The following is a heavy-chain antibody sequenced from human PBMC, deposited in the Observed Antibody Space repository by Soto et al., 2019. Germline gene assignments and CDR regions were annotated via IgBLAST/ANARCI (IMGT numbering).Heavy chain of an antibody. J-gene: IGHJ4*02. CDR3: ARVLSSSWRTFDY. Sequence: PSETLSLTCTVSGGSISSSSYYWGWIRQPPGKGLEWIGSIYYSGSTYYNPSLKSRVTISVDTSKNQFSLKLSSVTAADTAVYYCARVLSSSWRTFDYWGQGTRVNVSS. CDR1: GGSISSSSYY. CDR2: IYYSGST. V-gene: IGHV4-39*01. D-gene: IGHD6-13*01.